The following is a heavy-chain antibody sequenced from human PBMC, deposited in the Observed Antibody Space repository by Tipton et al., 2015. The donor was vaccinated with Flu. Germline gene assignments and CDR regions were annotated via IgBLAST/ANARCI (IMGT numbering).Heavy chain of an antibody. D-gene: IGHD3-10*02. CDR3: ARHTGDSVRGVIDY. CDR1: GYSIRSAYY. CDR2: IYHSGTT. V-gene: IGHV4-38-2*01. J-gene: IGHJ4*02. Sequence: LRLSCSVSGYSIRSAYYWGWVRGPPGKGLEWIGTIYHSGTTYYNPSLKSRLTISVDTSKNQFSLRLSSVTAADTAVYYCARHTGDSVRGVIDYWGQGTLVTVSS.